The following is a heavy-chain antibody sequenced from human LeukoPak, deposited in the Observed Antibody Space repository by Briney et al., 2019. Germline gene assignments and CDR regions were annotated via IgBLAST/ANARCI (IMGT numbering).Heavy chain of an antibody. D-gene: IGHD2-8*01. Sequence: SETLSLTCTVSGGSISSGGYYWSWIRQHPGMGLEWIGYIYYSGSTYYSPSLKSRMTMSIDTSKNQFSLKLSSVTAADTAVYYCARDYNGRDSFDSWGQGILVTVSA. J-gene: IGHJ4*02. V-gene: IGHV4-31*03. CDR3: ARDYNGRDSFDS. CDR2: IYYSGST. CDR1: GGSISSGGYY.